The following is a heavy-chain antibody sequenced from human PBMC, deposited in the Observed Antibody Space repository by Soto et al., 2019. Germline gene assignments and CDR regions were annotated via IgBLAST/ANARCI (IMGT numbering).Heavy chain of an antibody. D-gene: IGHD1-26*01. V-gene: IGHV6-1*01. Sequence: SQTLSLTCVISGDSVSSSSAAWTWIRQSPSRGLEWLGRTYYKSKWYNDYEASVKSRITINPDTFKNQFSLQLNSVTPEDTAMYYCARERASGRFLIYFDFWGQGTLVTVS. CDR1: GDSVSSSSAA. CDR3: ARERASGRFLIYFDF. J-gene: IGHJ4*02. CDR2: TYYKSKWYN.